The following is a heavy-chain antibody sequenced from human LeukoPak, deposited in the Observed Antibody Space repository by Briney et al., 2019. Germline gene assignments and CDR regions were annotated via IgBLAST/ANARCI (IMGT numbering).Heavy chain of an antibody. J-gene: IGHJ2*01. CDR3: ARVAMTGSFDHWYFDL. CDR1: GETFSGHY. CDR2: INDNGRT. D-gene: IGHD3-9*01. Sequence: SGTLSLTCAVSGETFSGHYWSWIRQPPGKGLEYIGEINDNGRTIYNPSLESRVTISVDTSKNQVSLSLNSVTAADTALYYCARVAMTGSFDHWYFDLWGRGTLVIVSS. V-gene: IGHV4-34*01.